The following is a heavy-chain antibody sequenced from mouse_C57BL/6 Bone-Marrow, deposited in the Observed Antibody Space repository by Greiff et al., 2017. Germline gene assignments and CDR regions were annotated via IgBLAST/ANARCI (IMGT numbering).Heavy chain of an antibody. V-gene: IGHV5-4*03. CDR1: GFTFSSYA. D-gene: IGHD2-4*01. CDR2: ISDGGSYT. CDR3: ARGGTMITSYYFDY. Sequence: EVMLVESGGGLVKPGGSLKLSCAASGFTFSSYAMSWVRQTPEKRLEWVATISDGGSYTYYPDNVKGRFTISRDNAKNNLYLQMSHLKSEDTAMYYCARGGTMITSYYFDYWGQGTTLTVSS. J-gene: IGHJ2*01.